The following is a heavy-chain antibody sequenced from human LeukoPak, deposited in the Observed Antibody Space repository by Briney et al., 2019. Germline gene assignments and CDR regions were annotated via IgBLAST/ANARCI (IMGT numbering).Heavy chain of an antibody. CDR2: ISYDGSNK. V-gene: IGHV3-30*04. J-gene: IGHJ4*02. CDR1: GSTFSSYA. D-gene: IGHD3-10*01. CDR3: ARSYGSGSLDYFDY. Sequence: GRSLRLSCAASGSTFSSYAMHWVRQAPGKGLEWVAVISYDGSNKYYADSVKGRFTISRDNSKNTLYLQMNSLRAEDTAVYYCARSYGSGSLDYFDYWGQGTLVTVSS.